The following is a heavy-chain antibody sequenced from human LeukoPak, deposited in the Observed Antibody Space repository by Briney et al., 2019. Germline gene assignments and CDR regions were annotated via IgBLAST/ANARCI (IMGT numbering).Heavy chain of an antibody. D-gene: IGHD3-9*01. V-gene: IGHV3-48*04. CDR3: AREPGLRYFDWSSLRYAFDI. CDR1: GFTFSSYS. CDR2: ISSSGSTI. Sequence: GGSLRLSCAASGFTFSSYSMNWVRQAPGKGLEWVSYISSSGSTIYYADSVKGRFTISRDNTKNSLYLQMNSLRAEDTAVDYCAREPGLRYFDWSSLRYAFDIWGQGTMVTVSS. J-gene: IGHJ3*02.